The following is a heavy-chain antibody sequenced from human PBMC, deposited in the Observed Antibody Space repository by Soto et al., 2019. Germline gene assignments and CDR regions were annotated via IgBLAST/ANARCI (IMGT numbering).Heavy chain of an antibody. J-gene: IGHJ5*02. D-gene: IGHD2-15*01. V-gene: IGHV4-59*01. CDR3: ARDMVVAATSNNWFDP. CDR1: GGSISSYY. Sequence: SETLSLTCTVSGGSISSYYWSWIRQPPGKGLEWIGYIYYSGSTNYNPSLKSRVTISVDTSKNQFSLKLSSVTAADTAVYYCARDMVVAATSNNWFDPWGQGTLVTVS. CDR2: IYYSGST.